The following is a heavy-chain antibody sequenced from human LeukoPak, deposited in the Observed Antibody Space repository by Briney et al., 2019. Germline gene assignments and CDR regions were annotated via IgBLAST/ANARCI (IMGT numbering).Heavy chain of an antibody. D-gene: IGHD3-22*01. Sequence: PGGSLRLSCAASGFTFSKYGMNWVRQAPGKGLEWVSGIGVGGTTYYADSVKGRFTISRDTSKNTLYLQMNSLRAEDTGVYYCAKAQGYYDCWGQGTLVTVSS. CDR1: GFTFSKYG. CDR3: AKAQGYYDC. CDR2: IGVGGTT. V-gene: IGHV3-23*01. J-gene: IGHJ4*02.